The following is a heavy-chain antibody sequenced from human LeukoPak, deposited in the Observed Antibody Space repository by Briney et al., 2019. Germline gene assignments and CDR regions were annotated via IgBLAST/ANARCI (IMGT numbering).Heavy chain of an antibody. J-gene: IGHJ3*02. CDR3: ARDANYHVSSDYYDAFDI. V-gene: IGHV3-7*01. CDR1: GFSFSNYW. Sequence: GGSLRLSCAAPGFSFSNYWMTWLRQAPGKGLEWVANIRGDESRKYYLDSVTGRFTISRDNAKNSLYLQMNSLRAEDTAVYYCARDANYHVSSDYYDAFDIWGQGTMVTVSS. D-gene: IGHD3-22*01. CDR2: IRGDESRK.